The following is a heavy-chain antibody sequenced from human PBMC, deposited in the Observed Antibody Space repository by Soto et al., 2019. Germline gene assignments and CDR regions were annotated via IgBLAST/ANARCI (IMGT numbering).Heavy chain of an antibody. D-gene: IGHD2-15*01. V-gene: IGHV1-46*01. CDR3: ARGGGCSGGSCYYGMDV. CDR2: INPSGGST. Sequence: ASVKVSCKASGYTFTSYYMHWVRQAPGQGLEWMGIINPSGGSTSYAQKFQGRVTMTRDTSTSTVYMELSSLRSEDTAEYYCARGGGCSGGSCYYGMDVWGQGTTVTVSS. J-gene: IGHJ6*02. CDR1: GYTFTSYY.